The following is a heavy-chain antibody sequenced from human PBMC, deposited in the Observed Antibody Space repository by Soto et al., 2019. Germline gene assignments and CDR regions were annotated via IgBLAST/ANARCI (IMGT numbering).Heavy chain of an antibody. CDR3: ASTGIWGSLKSPLDY. J-gene: IGHJ4*02. V-gene: IGHV1-18*04. D-gene: IGHD3-16*01. CDR2: ISAYNGNT. CDR1: GFTVSSNY. Sequence: PGRSLRLSCAASGFTVSSNYMSWVRQAPGQGLEWMGWISAYNGNTNYAQKLQGRVTMTTDTSTSTAYMELRSLRSDDTAVYYCASTGIWGSLKSPLDYCGQGTLVTVSS.